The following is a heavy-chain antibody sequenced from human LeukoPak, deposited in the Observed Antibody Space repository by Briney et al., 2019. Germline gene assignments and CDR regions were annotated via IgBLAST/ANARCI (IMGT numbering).Heavy chain of an antibody. CDR1: GFTFSSYA. Sequence: GGSLRLSCAASGFTFSSYAMHWVRQAPGKGLEWVAVISYDGSNKYYADSVKGRFTISRDNSMNTLYLQMNSLRAEDTAVYYCAREGSGGYCSGGSCYYFDYWGQGTLVTVSS. D-gene: IGHD2-15*01. CDR3: AREGSGGYCSGGSCYYFDY. J-gene: IGHJ4*02. CDR2: ISYDGSNK. V-gene: IGHV3-30-3*01.